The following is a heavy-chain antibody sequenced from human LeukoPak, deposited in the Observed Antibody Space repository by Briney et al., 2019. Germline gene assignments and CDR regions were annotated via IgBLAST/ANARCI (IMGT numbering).Heavy chain of an antibody. CDR2: INTNTGNP. CDR1: GGTFSSYA. Sequence: ASVKVSCKASGGTFSSYAISWVRQAPGQGLEWMGWINTNTGNPTYAQGFTGRFVFSLDTSVSTAYLQISSLKAEDTAVYYCAMPLTRSGWYGVVSAFDIWGQGTMVTVSS. V-gene: IGHV7-4-1*02. D-gene: IGHD6-19*01. J-gene: IGHJ3*02. CDR3: AMPLTRSGWYGVVSAFDI.